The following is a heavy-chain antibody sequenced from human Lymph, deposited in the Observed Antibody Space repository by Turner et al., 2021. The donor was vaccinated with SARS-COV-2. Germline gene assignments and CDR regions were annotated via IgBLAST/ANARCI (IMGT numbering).Heavy chain of an antibody. Sequence: VQLVQSGAEVKMPGASVKVSCKAPGYAFTSYAINGVRSATGQGLVWRERMNANSGNTGYAQKCQGRVTMPRNTSISTADMELTRLRSEKTAVYYCARGRYSGGGMDVWGQGTTVTVSS. CDR2: MNANSGNT. V-gene: IGHV1-8*02. CDR3: ARGRYSGGGMDV. D-gene: IGHD1-26*01. J-gene: IGHJ6*02. CDR1: GYAFTSYA.